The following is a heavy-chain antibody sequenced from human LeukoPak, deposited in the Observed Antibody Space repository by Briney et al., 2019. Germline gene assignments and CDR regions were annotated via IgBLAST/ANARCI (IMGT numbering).Heavy chain of an antibody. CDR1: GVSISSYY. J-gene: IGHJ5*02. CDR3: ARIYCDGGGCYWLDP. V-gene: IGHV4-4*07. CDR2: INTSGNT. D-gene: IGHD2-15*01. Sequence: KPSETLSLTCTVSGVSISSYYWSWIRQAAGKGLEWIGRINTSGNTNYNPSLKSRVSLSVDTSKNQFSLKLSSVTAADTAVYYCARIYCDGGGCYWLDPWGQGTLVTVSS.